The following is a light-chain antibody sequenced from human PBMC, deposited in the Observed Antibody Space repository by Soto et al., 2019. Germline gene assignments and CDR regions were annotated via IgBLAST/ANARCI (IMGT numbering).Light chain of an antibody. V-gene: IGKV3-15*01. J-gene: IGKJ2*01. Sequence: EIVMTQSPATLSVSPGERAALSCRASQSVSSNLAWYQQKPGQAPRLLIYGASTRAPGIPARVSGSGSGTEFTLTITNLQPEDFAFYYCQQYNYWPSFGQGTKLEIK. CDR1: QSVSSN. CDR2: GAS. CDR3: QQYNYWPS.